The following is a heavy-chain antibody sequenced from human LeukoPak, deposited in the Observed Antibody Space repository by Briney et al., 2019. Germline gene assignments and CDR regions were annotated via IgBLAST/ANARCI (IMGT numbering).Heavy chain of an antibody. V-gene: IGHV1-2*02. CDR2: INPNSGGT. CDR3: AREFADCSSTSCYWEDYYYYMDV. Sequence: ASVKVSCKASGYTFTSYGISWVRQAPGQGLEWMGWINPNSGGTNYAQKFQGRVTMTRDTSISTAYMELSRLRSDDTAVYYCAREFADCSSTSCYWEDYYYYMDVWGKGTTVTVSS. CDR1: GYTFTSYG. D-gene: IGHD2-2*01. J-gene: IGHJ6*03.